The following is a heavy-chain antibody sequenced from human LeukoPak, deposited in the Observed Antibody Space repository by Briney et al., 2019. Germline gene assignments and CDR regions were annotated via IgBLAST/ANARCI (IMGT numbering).Heavy chain of an antibody. CDR2: IYYSGST. CDR1: GGSISSYY. V-gene: IGHV4-59*01. D-gene: IGHD6-19*01. J-gene: IGHJ6*02. CDR3: ARDIGTVAGQLGPYYYYYYGMDV. Sequence: KPSETLSLTCTVSGGSISSYYWSWIRQPPGKGLEWIGYIYYSGSTNYNPSLKSRVTISVDTSKNQFSLKLSSVTAADTAVYYCARDIGTVAGQLGPYYYYYYGMDVWGQGTTVTVSS.